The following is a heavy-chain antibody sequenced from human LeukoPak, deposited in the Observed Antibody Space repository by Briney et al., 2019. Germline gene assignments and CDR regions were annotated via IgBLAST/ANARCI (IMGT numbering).Heavy chain of an antibody. CDR3: AREGEGAFDI. J-gene: IGHJ3*02. CDR2: IYYSGNT. V-gene: IGHV4-59*01. D-gene: IGHD3-16*01. CDR1: GGSISSYF. Sequence: SETLSLTCTVSGGSISSYFWNWIRQPPGKGLEWIGHIYYSGNTHYNPSLKTQVTMSVGTSKNHFSLKLTSMTAADTAVYYCAREGEGAFDIWGQGTMVTVSS.